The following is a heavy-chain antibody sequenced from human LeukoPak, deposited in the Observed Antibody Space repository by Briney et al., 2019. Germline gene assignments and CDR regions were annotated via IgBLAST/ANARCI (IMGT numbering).Heavy chain of an antibody. CDR3: ATETIGRHYDY. Sequence: GGSLRLSCAASGFTFSSCGFNWVRQAPGKGLEWVSSIGPTGTDRYYADSVRGRFTIARDNAKNSMYLQMDSLGDEDTAVYYCATETIGRHYDYWGQGTLLTVSS. CDR1: GFTFSSCG. CDR2: IGPTGTDR. J-gene: IGHJ4*02. V-gene: IGHV3-21*01. D-gene: IGHD1-14*01.